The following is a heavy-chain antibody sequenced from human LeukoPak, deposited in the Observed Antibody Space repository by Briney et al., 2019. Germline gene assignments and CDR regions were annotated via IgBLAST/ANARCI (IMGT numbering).Heavy chain of an antibody. D-gene: IGHD3-16*02. CDR3: ARGGMITFGGVIVDAFDI. V-gene: IGHV4-34*01. Sequence: SETLSLTCTVSGGSISSYYWSWIRQPPGKGLEWIGEINHSGSTNYNPSLKSRVTISVDTSKNQFSLKLSSVTAADTAVYYCARGGMITFGGVIVDAFDIWGQGTMVTVSS. CDR2: INHSGST. CDR1: GGSISSYY. J-gene: IGHJ3*02.